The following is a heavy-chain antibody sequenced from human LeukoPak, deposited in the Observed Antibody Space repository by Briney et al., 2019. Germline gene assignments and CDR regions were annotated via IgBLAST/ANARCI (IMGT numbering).Heavy chain of an antibody. J-gene: IGHJ6*02. Sequence: ASVKVSCKASGYTFTSYGVSWVRQAPGQGLEWMGWINVYDGNTKYGQKLQGRVTMTTDTSTSTAYMELRSLGSDDTAVYYCARDSGYCSGDSCNYYYGMDVWGQGTTVTVSS. CDR2: INVYDGNT. CDR1: GYTFTSYG. D-gene: IGHD2-15*01. CDR3: ARDSGYCSGDSCNYYYGMDV. V-gene: IGHV1-18*01.